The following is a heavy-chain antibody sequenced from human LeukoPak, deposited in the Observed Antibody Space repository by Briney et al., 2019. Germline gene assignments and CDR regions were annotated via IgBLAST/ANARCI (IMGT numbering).Heavy chain of an antibody. D-gene: IGHD3-22*01. CDR2: IYYSGST. CDR1: GGSISSSSYY. V-gene: IGHV4-39*07. Sequence: SETLSLTCTVSGGSISSSSYYWGWIRQPPGKGLEWIGSIYYSGSTYYNPSLKSRVTISVDTSKNQFSLKLSSVTAADTAVYYCAGEVRAYQYYYDSSGYENYWGQGTLVTVSS. CDR3: AGEVRAYQYYYDSSGYENY. J-gene: IGHJ4*02.